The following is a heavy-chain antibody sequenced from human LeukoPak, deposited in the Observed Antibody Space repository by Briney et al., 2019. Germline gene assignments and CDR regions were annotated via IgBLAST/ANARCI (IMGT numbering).Heavy chain of an antibody. CDR2: IYYSGST. CDR1: GGSISSYY. Sequence: SETLSLTCTVSGGSISSYYWSWIRQPPGKGLEWIGSIYYSGSTYYNPSLKSRVTISVDTSKNQFSLKLSSVTAADTAVYYCARHTKTYYDFWSGYYPLDYWGQGTLVTVSS. J-gene: IGHJ4*02. D-gene: IGHD3-3*01. CDR3: ARHTKTYYDFWSGYYPLDY. V-gene: IGHV4-39*01.